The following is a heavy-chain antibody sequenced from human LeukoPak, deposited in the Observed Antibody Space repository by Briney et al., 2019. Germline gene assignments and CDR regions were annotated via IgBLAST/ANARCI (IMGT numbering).Heavy chain of an antibody. CDR2: IYHSGST. V-gene: IGHV4-38-2*02. Sequence: SETLSLTCTVSGYSISSGYYWGWIRQPPGKGLEWIGSIYHSGSTYYNPSLKSRVTISVDTSKNQFSLKLSSVTAADTAVYYCATERGYSYGGTAFDIWGQGTMVTVSS. CDR3: ATERGYSYGGTAFDI. J-gene: IGHJ3*02. CDR1: GYSISSGYY. D-gene: IGHD5-18*01.